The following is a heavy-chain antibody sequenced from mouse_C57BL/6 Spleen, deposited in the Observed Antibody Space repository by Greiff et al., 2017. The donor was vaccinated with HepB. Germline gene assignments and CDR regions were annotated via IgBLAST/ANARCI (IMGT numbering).Heavy chain of an antibody. CDR1: GFSFNTYA. Sequence: EVQLVESGGGLVQPKGSLKLSCAASGFSFNTYAMNWVRQAPGKGLEWVARIRSKSNNYATYYADSVKDRFTISRDDSESMLYLQMNNLKTEDTAMYYCVRGELGYWYFDVWGTGTTVTVSS. J-gene: IGHJ1*03. V-gene: IGHV10-1*01. CDR2: IRSKSNNYAT. D-gene: IGHD4-1*01. CDR3: VRGELGYWYFDV.